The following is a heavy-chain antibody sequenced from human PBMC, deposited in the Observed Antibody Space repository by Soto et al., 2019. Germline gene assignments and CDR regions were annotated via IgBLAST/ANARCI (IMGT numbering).Heavy chain of an antibody. J-gene: IGHJ6*03. Sequence: GPSVKVSCKASGYTFTSYDINWVRQATGQGLEWMGWMNPNSGNTGYAQKFQGRVTMTRNTSISTAYMELSSLRSEDTAVYYCARGGRSCSGGSCYCDYYYYYMDVCGKGSTVTVSS. CDR1: GYTFTSYD. CDR3: ARGGRSCSGGSCYCDYYYYYMDV. CDR2: MNPNSGNT. D-gene: IGHD2-15*01. V-gene: IGHV1-8*01.